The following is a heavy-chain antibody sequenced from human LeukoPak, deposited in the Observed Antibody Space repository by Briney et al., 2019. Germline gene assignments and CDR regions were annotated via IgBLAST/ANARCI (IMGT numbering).Heavy chain of an antibody. CDR1: GGSISSGGYY. J-gene: IGHJ5*02. CDR2: IYYSGST. D-gene: IGHD3-16*01. Sequence: SQTLSLTCTVSGGSISSGGYYWSWIRQHPGKGLEWIGYIYYSGSTYYNPSLKSRVTISVDTPKNQFSLKLSSVTAADTAVYYCARELEYYDYIWGINWFDPWGQGTLVTVSS. CDR3: ARELEYYDYIWGINWFDP. V-gene: IGHV4-31*03.